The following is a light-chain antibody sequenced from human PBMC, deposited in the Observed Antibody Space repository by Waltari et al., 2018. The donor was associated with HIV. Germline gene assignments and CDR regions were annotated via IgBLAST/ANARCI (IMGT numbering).Light chain of an antibody. J-gene: IGLJ2*01. CDR2: DDN. V-gene: IGLV3-21*04. Sequence: TQPPSVSVAPGKTARITCGGDNIGGKLVHRSQQKPGQAPVLVICDDNDRPSGIPERFSGSNSGNTATLTISRVEGGDEADYYCQVWVDSRDVAVIFGGGTKLTVL. CDR1: NIGGKL. CDR3: QVWVDSRDVAVI.